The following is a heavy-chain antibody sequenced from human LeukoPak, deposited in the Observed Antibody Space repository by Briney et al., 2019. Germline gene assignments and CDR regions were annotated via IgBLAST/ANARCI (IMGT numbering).Heavy chain of an antibody. D-gene: IGHD3-22*01. CDR1: GGTFSSYA. CDR3: AREYYYDSSGQGAFDI. J-gene: IGHJ3*02. CDR2: IIPIFGTA. Sequence: SVKVSCKASGGTFSSYAISWVRQAPGQGLEWMGRIIPIFGTANYAQKFQGRVTITTDESTSTAYMELSSLRSEDTAVYYCAREYYYDSSGQGAFDIWGQGTMVAVSS. V-gene: IGHV1-69*05.